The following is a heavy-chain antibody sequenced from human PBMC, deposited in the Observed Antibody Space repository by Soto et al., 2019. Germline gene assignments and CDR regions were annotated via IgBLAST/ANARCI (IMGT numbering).Heavy chain of an antibody. J-gene: IGHJ3*01. CDR1: GFSLSDPRMG. CDR2: IFSDDEK. D-gene: IGHD4-17*01. Sequence: QVTLKESGPVLVKPTENLTLTCTASGFSLSDPRMGVTWIRQPPGKALQWLAHIFSDDEKFYSTSLKNRLIISKDTSKSQVVLTVTNLDPVDTATYYCARTTEMSRGFDAFDLWGQGTRVTVSS. V-gene: IGHV2-26*01. CDR3: ARTTEMSRGFDAFDL.